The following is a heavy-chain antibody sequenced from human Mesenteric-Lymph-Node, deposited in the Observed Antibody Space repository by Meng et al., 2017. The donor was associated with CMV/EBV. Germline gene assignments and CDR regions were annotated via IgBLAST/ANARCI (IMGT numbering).Heavy chain of an antibody. D-gene: IGHD2-2*01. J-gene: IGHJ6*02. Sequence: GESLKISCATSGFTFSDYALHWVRQAPGKGLEWVAVISSDGSSKFYADSVKGRFTISRDNSKNTLDLQMNSLRVEDRAVYCCAKTMVPAAMYYYFAMDVWGQGTTVTVSS. CDR1: GFTFSDYA. CDR2: ISSDGSSK. V-gene: IGHV3-30*04. CDR3: AKTMVPAAMYYYFAMDV.